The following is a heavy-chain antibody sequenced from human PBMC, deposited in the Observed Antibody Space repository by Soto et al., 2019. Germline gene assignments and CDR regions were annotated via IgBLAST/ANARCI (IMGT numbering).Heavy chain of an antibody. V-gene: IGHV3-11*05. CDR3: ARDRGRGQILTNKDY. CDR1: GFTFSAVY. D-gene: IGHD3-9*01. CDR2: ISSSGTSA. Sequence: QVQLEESGGGLVKPGGSLRLSCAASGFTFSAVYMSWIRQAPNKGLEYISYISSSGTSANYADSVKGRFTISRDNAKNSLYLQMNSLRAEDTAVYYCARDRGRGQILTNKDYWGQGTLVTVCS. J-gene: IGHJ4*02.